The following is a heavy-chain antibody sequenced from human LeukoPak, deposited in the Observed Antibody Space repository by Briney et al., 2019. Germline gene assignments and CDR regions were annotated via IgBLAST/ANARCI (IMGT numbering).Heavy chain of an antibody. J-gene: IGHJ4*02. CDR2: IYYSGST. D-gene: IGHD3-16*01. V-gene: IGHV4-39*01. CDR3: ARHFLQRGRNFDY. Sequence: SETLSLTCSVCGGSISSSSYYWGWIRQPPGKGLEWIGSIYYSGSTYYNPSLKSRVTISVDTSKNQFSLKLSSVTAADTAVYYCARHFLQRGRNFDYWGQGTLVTVSS. CDR1: GGSISSSSYY.